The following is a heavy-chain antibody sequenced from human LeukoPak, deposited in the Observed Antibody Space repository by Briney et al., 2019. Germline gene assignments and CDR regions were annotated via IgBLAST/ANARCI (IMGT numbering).Heavy chain of an antibody. CDR1: GFTFSSYA. J-gene: IGHJ4*02. CDR3: ARERHLRYFDY. Sequence: GGSLRLSCAASGFTFSSYAMSWVRQAPGKGLEWVSAISGSGSRTYYADSVKGRFTISRDNSKNTLYLQMNSLRAEDTAVYYCARERHLRYFDYWGQGTLVTVSS. D-gene: IGHD3-16*01. V-gene: IGHV3-23*01. CDR2: ISGSGSRT.